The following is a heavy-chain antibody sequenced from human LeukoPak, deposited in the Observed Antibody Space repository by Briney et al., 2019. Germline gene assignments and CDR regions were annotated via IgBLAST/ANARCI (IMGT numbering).Heavy chain of an antibody. CDR3: ARESIAAAGTWYYYYYMDV. J-gene: IGHJ6*03. D-gene: IGHD6-13*01. Sequence: PSETLSLTCAVYGGSFSGYYWSWIRQPPGKGLEWIGEINHSGSTNYNPFLKSRVTISVDTSKNQFSLKLSSVTAADTAVYYCARESIAAAGTWYYYYYMDVWGKGTTVTVSS. CDR2: INHSGST. V-gene: IGHV4-34*01. CDR1: GGSFSGYY.